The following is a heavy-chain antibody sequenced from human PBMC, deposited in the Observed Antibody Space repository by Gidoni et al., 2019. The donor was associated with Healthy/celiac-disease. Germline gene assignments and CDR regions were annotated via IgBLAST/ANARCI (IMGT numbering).Heavy chain of an antibody. CDR1: GVNSSSNY. CDR2: IYSGGST. J-gene: IGHJ4*02. V-gene: IGHV3-53*01. D-gene: IGHD5-12*01. Sequence: EVQLVEAGGCLIQPGGSLRLSCAASGVNSSSNYMSWVRQAPGKGLECVSVIYSGGSTYYADSVKGRFTISRDNSKNTLYLQMNRLRAEDTDVYYCARLHGIVATSHFDYWGQGTLVTVSS. CDR3: ARLHGIVATSHFDY.